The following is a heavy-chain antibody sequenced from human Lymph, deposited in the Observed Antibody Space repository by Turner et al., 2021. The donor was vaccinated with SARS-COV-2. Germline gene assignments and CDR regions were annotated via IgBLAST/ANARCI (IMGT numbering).Heavy chain of an antibody. CDR3: AKGVRGAMRVGVIPYVDY. V-gene: IGHV3-23*01. CDR2: ISGRGGNT. Sequence: EVLLLASGGGLVPPGGSLSLSCSASGSPFSSYAMSWVRQARGKGLEWVSAISGRGGNTYYADSVKGRFTISRDNTKNTLYLQMNSLRAEDTAVYYGAKGVRGAMRVGVIPYVDYWGQGTLVTVSS. D-gene: IGHD3-22*01. CDR1: GSPFSSYA. J-gene: IGHJ4*02.